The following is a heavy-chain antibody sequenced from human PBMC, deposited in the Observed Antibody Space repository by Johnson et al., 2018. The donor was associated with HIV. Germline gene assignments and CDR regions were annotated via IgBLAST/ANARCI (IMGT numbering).Heavy chain of an antibody. CDR2: ISYDGINK. V-gene: IGHV3-30*04. J-gene: IGHJ3*02. D-gene: IGHD2-15*01. Sequence: VPLVESGGGVVQPGRSMRLSCAASGFTFSSYAMHWVRQAPGKGLEWVAIISYDGINKYYADSVKGRFTISRDNAKNSLYLQMNSLRAEDTAVYYCARGIEMIFVNDAFDIWGQGTMVTVSS. CDR3: ARGIEMIFVNDAFDI. CDR1: GFTFSSYA.